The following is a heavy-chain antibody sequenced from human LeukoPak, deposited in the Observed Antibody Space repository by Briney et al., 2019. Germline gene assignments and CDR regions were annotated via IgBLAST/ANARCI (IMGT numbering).Heavy chain of an antibody. D-gene: IGHD3-3*01. V-gene: IGHV4-4*02. CDR2: IYHSGST. J-gene: IGHJ4*02. CDR3: ARFFWSGSKRLVY. CDR1: GGSISNTNW. Sequence: SETLSLTCGVSGGSISNTNWWTWFRQPPGKGLEWIGYIYHSGSTIYNPSLKSRFTISVDPSKNQFSLKLSSVTAADTAVYYCARFFWSGSKRLVYWGQGTVVTVSS.